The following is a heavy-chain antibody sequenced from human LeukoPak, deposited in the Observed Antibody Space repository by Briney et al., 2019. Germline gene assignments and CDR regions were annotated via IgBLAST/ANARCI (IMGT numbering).Heavy chain of an antibody. CDR2: IKGGGGDP. Sequence: GGSLRLSCAAPAFTFSTYAMGSVRHAPGKGLEWVSSIKGGGGDPFYADSVKGRSTISRDNSKNTLFLQLDSLRAEDSAVYYCAKGGHDFNPFYWWGQGTLVTVSS. J-gene: IGHJ4*02. D-gene: IGHD2-21*02. CDR1: AFTFSTYA. CDR3: AKGGHDFNPFYW. V-gene: IGHV3-23*01.